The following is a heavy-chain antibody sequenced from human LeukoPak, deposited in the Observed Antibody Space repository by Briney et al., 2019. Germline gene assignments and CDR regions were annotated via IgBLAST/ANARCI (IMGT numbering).Heavy chain of an antibody. J-gene: IGHJ3*02. CDR3: ARVTYDSSEGAFDI. Sequence: SVKVSCKASGGTFSSYAISWVRQAPGQGLEWMGRIIPILGIANYAQKFQGRVTITADKSTSTAYMELSGLRSEDTAVYYCARVTYDSSEGAFDIWGQGTMVTVSS. CDR1: GGTFSSYA. D-gene: IGHD3-22*01. CDR2: IIPILGIA. V-gene: IGHV1-69*04.